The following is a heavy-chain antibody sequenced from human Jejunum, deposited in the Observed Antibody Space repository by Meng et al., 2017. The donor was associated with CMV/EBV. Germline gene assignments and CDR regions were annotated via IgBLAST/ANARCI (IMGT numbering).Heavy chain of an antibody. CDR1: GVTFSFYE. Sequence: SGVTFSFYEMNWVRQAPGKGLEWLSHISSGGSDIYYADSVKGRFTISRDNAKNSLYLQMNSLRAEDTAVYYCANQMPWNYYHGMDLWGQGTTVTVSS. CDR3: ANQMPWNYYHGMDL. CDR2: ISSGGSDI. D-gene: IGHD3-10*01. V-gene: IGHV3-48*03. J-gene: IGHJ6*02.